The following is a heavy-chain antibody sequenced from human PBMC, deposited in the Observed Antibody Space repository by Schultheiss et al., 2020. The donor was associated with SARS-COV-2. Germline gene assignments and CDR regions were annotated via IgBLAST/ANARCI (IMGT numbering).Heavy chain of an antibody. Sequence: SETVSLTCTVSGGSISSYYWSWIRQPPGKGLEWIGEINHSGSTNYNPSLKSRVTISVDTSKNQFSLKLSSVTAADTAVYYCARPTAVAGFDYWGQGTLVTVSS. CDR2: INHSGST. D-gene: IGHD6-19*01. CDR1: GGSISSYY. J-gene: IGHJ4*02. V-gene: IGHV4-59*08. CDR3: ARPTAVAGFDY.